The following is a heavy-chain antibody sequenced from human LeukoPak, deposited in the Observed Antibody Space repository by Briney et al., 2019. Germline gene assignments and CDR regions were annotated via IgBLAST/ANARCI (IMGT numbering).Heavy chain of an antibody. J-gene: IGHJ4*02. CDR2: MNPNSGNT. CDR1: GYTFTSYD. D-gene: IGHD4-11*01. Sequence: ASVKVSCKASGYTFTSYDINWVLQATGQGLEWTGWMNPNSGNTGYAQKFQGRVTITRNTSISTAYMELSSLRSEDTAVYYCARHDYSNYELDYWGQGTLVTVSS. V-gene: IGHV1-8*03. CDR3: ARHDYSNYELDY.